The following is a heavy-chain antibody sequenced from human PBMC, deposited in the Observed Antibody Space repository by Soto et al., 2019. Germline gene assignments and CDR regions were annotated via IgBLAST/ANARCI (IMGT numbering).Heavy chain of an antibody. D-gene: IGHD3-9*01. CDR2: IATSGNT. CDR1: GFTFSGYD. Sequence: GGSLRLASEASGFTFSGYDMHWVRQAAGERLEWVSAIATSGNTYYAGSVKGRFTISRENAKNSLYLQINNVRAGHTAVYYCAREYVDWGYWYFDLWGRGTLVTVSS. V-gene: IGHV3-13*01. CDR3: AREYVDWGYWYFDL. J-gene: IGHJ2*01.